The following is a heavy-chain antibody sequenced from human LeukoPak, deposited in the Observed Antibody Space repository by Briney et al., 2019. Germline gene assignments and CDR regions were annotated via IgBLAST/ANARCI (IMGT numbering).Heavy chain of an antibody. V-gene: IGHV3-23*01. CDR2: ISGSGGST. CDR3: AKSLQSAWTHFDH. Sequence: PGGSLRLSCAASGFTFSSYSMNWVRQAPGKGLEWVSAISGSGGSTYYADSVKGRFTISRDNSKNTLYLQMNSLRAEDTAVYYCAKSLQSAWTHFDHWGQGTQVTVSS. CDR1: GFTFSSYS. D-gene: IGHD3/OR15-3a*01. J-gene: IGHJ4*02.